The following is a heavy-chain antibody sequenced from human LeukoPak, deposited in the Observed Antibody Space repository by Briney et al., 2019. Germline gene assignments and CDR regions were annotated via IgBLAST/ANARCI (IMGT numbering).Heavy chain of an antibody. Sequence: PGESLRLSCAASGFTFSTFAMSWVRQAPGKGLEWVSAISGSGGSTFYADSVRGRFTISRDNSKNTLFLQMNSLRAEDTAVYYCVGSGSYSTYNHAITLYYFDFWGQGTLVTVSA. CDR2: ISGSGGST. J-gene: IGHJ4*02. CDR3: VGSGSYSTYNHAITLYYFDF. D-gene: IGHD3-10*01. V-gene: IGHV3-23*01. CDR1: GFTFSTFA.